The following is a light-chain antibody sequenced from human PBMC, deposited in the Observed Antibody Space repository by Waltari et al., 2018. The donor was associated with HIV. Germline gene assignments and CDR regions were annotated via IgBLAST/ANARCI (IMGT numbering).Light chain of an antibody. CDR1: HSVSSN. V-gene: IGKV3-15*01. CDR2: GAS. CDR3: QQYNSWPPAWT. Sequence: EVVMPQSPATLSVSPGDRAPLSCRASHSVSSNLAWYQQKPGQAPRLLIFGASTRATGIPARFSGSGSGTEFTLTISFLQSEDFAVYYCQQYNSWPPAWTFGQGTNVEIK. J-gene: IGKJ1*01.